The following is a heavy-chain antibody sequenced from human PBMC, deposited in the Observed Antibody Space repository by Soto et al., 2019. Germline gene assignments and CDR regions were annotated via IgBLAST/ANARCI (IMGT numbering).Heavy chain of an antibody. CDR2: ISSDGNRR. J-gene: IGHJ4*02. V-gene: IGHV3-30*18. Sequence: QVYLVESGGGVVQPGRSLRLSCAVSGFTFPNFAMRWVRQAPGKGLEWVALISSDGNRRYYADSVKGRFTISRDNSKNTLYLQMYGLTTEDTAVFYCAKDHYVSRSGSVSPYYFDYWGQGTLVTVSS. CDR1: GFTFPNFA. CDR3: AKDHYVSRSGSVSPYYFDY. D-gene: IGHD3-10*01.